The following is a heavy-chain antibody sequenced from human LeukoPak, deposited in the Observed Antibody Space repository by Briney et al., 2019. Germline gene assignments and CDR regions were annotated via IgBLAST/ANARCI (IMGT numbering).Heavy chain of an antibody. D-gene: IGHD3-10*01. V-gene: IGHV4-34*01. CDR1: GGSFSGYY. CDR3: ARISYGSGSYLAFDI. Sequence: SETLSLTCAVYGGSFSGYYWSWIRQPPGKGLEWIGEINHSGSTNYNPSLKSRVTISVDASKNQFSLKLSSVTAADTAVYYCARISYGSGSYLAFDIWGQGTMVTVSS. J-gene: IGHJ3*02. CDR2: INHSGST.